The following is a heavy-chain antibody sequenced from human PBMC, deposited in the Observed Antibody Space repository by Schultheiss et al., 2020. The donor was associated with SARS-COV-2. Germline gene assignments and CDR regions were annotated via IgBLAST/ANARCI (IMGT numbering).Heavy chain of an antibody. J-gene: IGHJ4*02. V-gene: IGHV4-34*01. CDR3: ARTAVAGTASFDY. D-gene: IGHD6-19*01. Sequence: SQTLSLTCAVYGGSFSGYYWSWIRQPPGKGLEWIGEINHSGSTTYNPSLKSRVTISVDTSKNQFSLKLSSVTAADTAVYYCARTAVAGTASFDYWGQGTLVTVSS. CDR2: INHSGST. CDR1: GGSFSGYY.